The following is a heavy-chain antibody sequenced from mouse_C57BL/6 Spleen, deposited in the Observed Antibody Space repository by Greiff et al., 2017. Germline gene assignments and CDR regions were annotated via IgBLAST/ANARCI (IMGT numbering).Heavy chain of an antibody. J-gene: IGHJ1*03. CDR2: IDPNSGGT. CDR3: ARGWTGDLWYFDV. Sequence: VQLQQSGAELAKPGASVKLSCKASGYTFTSYWMHWVKQRPGRGLEWIGRIDPNSGGTKYNEKFKSKATLTVDKPSSTAYMQLSSLTSEDSAVYYCARGWTGDLWYFDVWGTGTTVTVSS. CDR1: GYTFTSYW. V-gene: IGHV1-72*01. D-gene: IGHD4-1*01.